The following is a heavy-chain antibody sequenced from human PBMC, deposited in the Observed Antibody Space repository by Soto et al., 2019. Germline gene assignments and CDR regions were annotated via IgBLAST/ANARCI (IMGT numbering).Heavy chain of an antibody. V-gene: IGHV4-38-2*01. CDR2: IYHSGST. D-gene: IGHD6-6*01. CDR3: ARVGSSSGMDV. CDR1: CYSISSGYY. J-gene: IGHJ6*02. Sequence: SETLSLTCAVSCYSISSGYYWGWIRQPPGKGLEWIGSIYHSGSTYYNPSLKSRVTISVDTSKNQFSLKLSSVTAADTAVYYCARVGSSSGMDVWGQGTTVTVSS.